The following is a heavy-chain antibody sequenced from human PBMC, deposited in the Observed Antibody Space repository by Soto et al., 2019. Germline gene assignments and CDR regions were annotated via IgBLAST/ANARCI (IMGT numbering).Heavy chain of an antibody. J-gene: IGHJ4*02. CDR3: VKQMTTWTDSFFDF. D-gene: IGHD4-17*01. CDR1: EFSFSRYA. V-gene: IGHV3-23*01. CDR2: LGPDGRNT. Sequence: GGSLRLSCVASEFSFSRYAMTWVRQTAGKGLQWVAGLGPDGRNTFYGESVRGRFTISRDNSRNTLYLQMSSLRAEDTAVYFCVKQMTTWTDSFFDFWGQGIQVTVSS.